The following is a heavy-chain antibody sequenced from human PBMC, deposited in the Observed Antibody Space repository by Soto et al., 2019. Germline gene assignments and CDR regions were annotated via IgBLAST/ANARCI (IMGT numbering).Heavy chain of an antibody. CDR1: GYTFTSYG. D-gene: IGHD2-15*01. J-gene: IGHJ3*02. Sequence: ASVKVSCKASGYTFTSYGISWVRQAPGQGLEWMGWISAYNGNTNYAQKLQGRVTMTTDTSTSTAYMELRSLRSDDTAVYYCARGGCSGGSCYSFAFEIWGQGTMVTVS. CDR3: ARGGCSGGSCYSFAFEI. CDR2: ISAYNGNT. V-gene: IGHV1-18*01.